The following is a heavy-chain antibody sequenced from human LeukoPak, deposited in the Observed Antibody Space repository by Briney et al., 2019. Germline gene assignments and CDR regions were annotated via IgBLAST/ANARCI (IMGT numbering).Heavy chain of an antibody. CDR2: ISASNGNT. J-gene: IGHJ4*02. D-gene: IGHD6-13*01. CDR1: GYTFTSYG. Sequence: GSVKVSCKASGYTFTSYGISWVRQAPGQGLEWMGWISASNGNTDYAQKFQGRVTMTTDTSTTTAYMELRSLRSDDTAVYYCATDTSYSWYDTFGEYWGQGTPVTVSS. CDR3: ATDTSYSWYDTFGEY. V-gene: IGHV1-18*01.